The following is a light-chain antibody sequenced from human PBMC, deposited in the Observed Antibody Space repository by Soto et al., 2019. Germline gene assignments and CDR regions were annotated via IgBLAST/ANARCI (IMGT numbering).Light chain of an antibody. V-gene: IGKV3-20*01. CDR1: QSVSSSY. Sequence: DIVLTQSQGTLSLSPGERATLSCRASQSVSSSYLAGYQQKPGQAPRLLIYCASSMATGTPARFSGSGSGTDFTLTISILEPEDFAVYYCQQYGRSTLTFGGGTKVEIK. CDR2: CAS. CDR3: QQYGRSTLT. J-gene: IGKJ4*01.